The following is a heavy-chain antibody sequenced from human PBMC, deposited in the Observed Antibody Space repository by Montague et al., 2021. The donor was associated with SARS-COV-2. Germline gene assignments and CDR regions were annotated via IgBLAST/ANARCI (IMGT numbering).Heavy chain of an antibody. J-gene: IGHJ4*02. CDR1: GYSFTSYW. CDR2: IYPGDSDT. D-gene: IGHD3-9*01. Sequence: KVSCKGSGYSFTSYWIGWVRQMPGNGLEWMGIIYPGDSDTRYSPSFQGQVTISADKSISTAYLQWSSLKASDTAMYYCARHASSYYDILTGYYTLDYWGQGTLVTVSS. CDR3: ARHASSYYDILTGYYTLDY. V-gene: IGHV5-51*01.